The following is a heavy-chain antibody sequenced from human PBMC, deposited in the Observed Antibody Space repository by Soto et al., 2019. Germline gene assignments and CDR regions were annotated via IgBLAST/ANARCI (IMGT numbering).Heavy chain of an antibody. CDR2: ISGGGVTT. V-gene: IGHV3-23*01. Sequence: EVQLLESGGGSVQPGGSLRLSCIASGFTFSSYAMSWVRQAPGKGLEWVSSISGGGVTTYYADSVRGRFTISRDNSKNTLYLQMNSLRAEDTAVYYCAKERFAGGSNGIDVWGQGTTVIVSS. D-gene: IGHD3-16*01. CDR3: AKERFAGGSNGIDV. J-gene: IGHJ6*02. CDR1: GFTFSSYA.